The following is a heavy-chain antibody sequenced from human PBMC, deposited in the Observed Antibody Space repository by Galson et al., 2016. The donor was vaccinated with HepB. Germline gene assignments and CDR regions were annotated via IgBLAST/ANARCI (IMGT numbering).Heavy chain of an antibody. CDR2: IWYDGSNK. Sequence: SLRLSCAASGFTFSNSGMHWVRQAPGKGLEWVAVIWYDGSNKYYADSVKGRFTISRDNSKNTLYLQMNSLGGEDTAIYYCAKAPGSHFYYYYMDVWGKGTTVTVSS. CDR3: AKAPGSHFYYYYMDV. D-gene: IGHD1-26*01. V-gene: IGHV3-33*06. CDR1: GFTFSNSG. J-gene: IGHJ6*03.